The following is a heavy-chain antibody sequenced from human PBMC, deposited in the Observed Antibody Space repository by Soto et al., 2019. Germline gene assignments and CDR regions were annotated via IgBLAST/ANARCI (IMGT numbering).Heavy chain of an antibody. CDR2: IWYDGSNK. CDR3: ARPGFLEWFPQTYYFDY. J-gene: IGHJ4*02. CDR1: GFTFSSYG. V-gene: IGHV3-33*01. Sequence: PGGSLRLSCAASGFTFSSYGMHWVRQAPGKGLEWVAVIWYDGSNKYYADSVKGRFTISRDNSKSTLYLQMNSLRAEDTAVYYCARPGFLEWFPQTYYFDYWGQGALVTVSS. D-gene: IGHD3-3*01.